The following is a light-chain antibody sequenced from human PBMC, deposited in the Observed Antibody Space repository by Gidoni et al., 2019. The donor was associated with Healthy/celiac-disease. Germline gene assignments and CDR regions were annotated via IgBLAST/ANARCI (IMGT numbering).Light chain of an antibody. CDR2: EVS. Sequence: QSALTQPASVSGSPGQSITISCTGTSSDVGSYNLVSWYQQHPGKAPKLMIYEVSKPPPGVSNRFSGSKSGNTASLTISGLQAEDEADYYCCSYAGSSLPVFGGGTKLTVL. CDR1: SSDVGSYNL. V-gene: IGLV2-23*02. J-gene: IGLJ3*02. CDR3: CSYAGSSLPV.